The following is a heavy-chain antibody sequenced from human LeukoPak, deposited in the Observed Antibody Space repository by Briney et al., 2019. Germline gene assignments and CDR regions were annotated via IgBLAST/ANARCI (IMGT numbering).Heavy chain of an antibody. V-gene: IGHV4-4*07. Sequence: SETLSLTCTVSGGSISSYYWSWIRQPVGKGLEWIGRIHTSGSTDYNPSLKSRVTMSADTSKNQVSLNLRSLTAADTAVYYCASSYYYGSSGYAYFDDWGQGTLVTVAS. D-gene: IGHD3-22*01. J-gene: IGHJ4*02. CDR3: ASSYYYGSSGYAYFDD. CDR1: GGSISSYY. CDR2: IHTSGST.